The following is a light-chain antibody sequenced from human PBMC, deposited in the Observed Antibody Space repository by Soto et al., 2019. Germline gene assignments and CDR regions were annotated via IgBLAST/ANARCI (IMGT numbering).Light chain of an antibody. CDR2: WAS. Sequence: DIVMTQYPESLAVSLGERATINCKSSKSVFYSSNNKNYLTWYQQKPGQPPKLLIHWASTRESGVPDRFSGSGSETDFTLTISSLQAEDVAVYYCQQYYSLPLTFGGGTKVEIK. CDR3: QQYYSLPLT. CDR1: KSVFYSSNNKNY. V-gene: IGKV4-1*01. J-gene: IGKJ4*01.